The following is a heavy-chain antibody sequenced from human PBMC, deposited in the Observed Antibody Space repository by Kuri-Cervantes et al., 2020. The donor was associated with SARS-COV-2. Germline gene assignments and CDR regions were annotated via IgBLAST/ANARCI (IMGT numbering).Heavy chain of an antibody. CDR3: ARDSLRGIFGVVIIDY. J-gene: IGHJ4*02. CDR2: ISSSSSYI. Sequence: GESLKISCAASGFTFSSYSMNWVRQAPGKGLEWVSSISSSSSYIYYADSVKGRFTISRDNAKNSPYLQMNSLRAEDTAVYYCARDSLRGIFGVVIIDYWGQGTLVTVSS. CDR1: GFTFSSYS. V-gene: IGHV3-21*01. D-gene: IGHD3-3*01.